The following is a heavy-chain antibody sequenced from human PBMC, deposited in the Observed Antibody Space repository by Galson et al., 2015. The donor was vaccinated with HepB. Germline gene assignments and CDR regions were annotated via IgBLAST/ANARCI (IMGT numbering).Heavy chain of an antibody. V-gene: IGHV3-66*01. J-gene: IGHJ4*02. CDR1: GFTVSSNY. CDR2: IYSGGST. CDR3: ARNYYDSSGYSPFDY. Sequence: SLRLSCAASGFTVSSNYMSWVRQAPGKGLEWVSVIYSGGSTYYADSVKGRFTISRDNSKNTLYLQMNSLRAEDTAVYYCARNYYDSSGYSPFDYWGQGTLVTVSS. D-gene: IGHD3-22*01.